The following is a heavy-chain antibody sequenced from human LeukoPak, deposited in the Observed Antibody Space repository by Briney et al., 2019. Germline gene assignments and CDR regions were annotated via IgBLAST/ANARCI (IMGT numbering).Heavy chain of an antibody. J-gene: IGHJ4*02. CDR2: IYYSGST. CDR1: GASIKNYY. Sequence: SETLSLTCTVSGASIKNYYWSWIRQPPGKGLEWIGYIYYSGSTNYNPSLKSRVTISVDTSKNQFSLKLSSVTAADTAVYYCARHNGSKEGVVTLDYWGQGTLVTVSS. V-gene: IGHV4-59*08. CDR3: ARHNGSKEGVVTLDY. D-gene: IGHD4-23*01.